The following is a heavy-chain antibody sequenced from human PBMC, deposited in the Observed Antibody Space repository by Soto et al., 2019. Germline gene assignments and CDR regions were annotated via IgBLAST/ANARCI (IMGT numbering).Heavy chain of an antibody. V-gene: IGHV4-59*01. Sequence: SETLSLTCTVSGGSLNAYFWTWIRQPPGKGLEWIGYIYYSGSTNYNPSLKSRVSISLDTSKNQFSLKLSSVTAADTAVYYCARGVDRQWADYWGQGTLVTVSS. J-gene: IGHJ4*02. CDR1: GGSLNAYF. CDR3: ARGVDRQWADY. CDR2: IYYSGST. D-gene: IGHD6-19*01.